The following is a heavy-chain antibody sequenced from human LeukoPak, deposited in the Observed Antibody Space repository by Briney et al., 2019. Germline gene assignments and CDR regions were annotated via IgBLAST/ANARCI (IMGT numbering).Heavy chain of an antibody. V-gene: IGHV1-2*02. CDR2: IKPNSGGT. D-gene: IGHD2-21*02. Sequence: ASVKVSCKASGYTLTSYYMHWVRQAPGQGLEWMGWIKPNSGGTNYAQKFQGRVTMTRDTSISTAYMELSRLRSDDTAVYYCARSARAYCGGDCYPTIDYWGQGTLVTVSS. CDR3: ARSARAYCGGDCYPTIDY. CDR1: GYTLTSYY. J-gene: IGHJ4*02.